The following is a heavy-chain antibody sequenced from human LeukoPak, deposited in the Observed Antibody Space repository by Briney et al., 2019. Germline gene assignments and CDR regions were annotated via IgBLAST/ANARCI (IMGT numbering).Heavy chain of an antibody. CDR2: MNPNSGNT. CDR3: ARSRATVTTHWFDP. Sequence: ASVKVSCQASGYTFTSYDINWVRQATGQGLEWMGWMNPNSGNTGYAQKFQGRVTITRNTSISTAYMGLSSLTSEDTAVYYRARSRATVTTHWFDPWGQGTLVTVSS. V-gene: IGHV1-8*03. J-gene: IGHJ5*02. CDR1: GYTFTSYD. D-gene: IGHD4-11*01.